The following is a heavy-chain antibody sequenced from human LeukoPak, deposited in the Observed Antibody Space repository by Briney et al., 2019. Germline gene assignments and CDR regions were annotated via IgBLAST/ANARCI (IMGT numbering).Heavy chain of an antibody. CDR3: ARHVVSFNWLDP. CDR2: IYYSGNT. D-gene: IGHD2-2*01. J-gene: IGHJ5*02. V-gene: IGHV4-59*08. CDR1: GVSISSYY. Sequence: SETLSLTCTASGVSISSYYWSWIRQPPGKGLEWIGYIYYSGNTNYNPSLKSRVTISVDTSKNQFSLKLGSVTAADTAVYYCARHVVSFNWLDPWGQGTPVTVSP.